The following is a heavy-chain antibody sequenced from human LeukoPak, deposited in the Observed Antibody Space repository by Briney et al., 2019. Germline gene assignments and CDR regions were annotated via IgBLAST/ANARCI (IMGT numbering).Heavy chain of an antibody. CDR3: QKDGLHCSSTSCLPYYFDY. V-gene: IGHV3-23*01. D-gene: IGHD2-2*01. Sequence: GSLRLSCAASGFTFSSYAMSWVRQAPGKGLEWVSAISGSGGSTYYADSVKGRFTISRDNSKNTLYLQMNSLRAEDTAVYYCQKDGLHCSSTSCLPYYFDYWGQGTLVTVSS. CDR1: GFTFSSYA. J-gene: IGHJ4*02. CDR2: ISGSGGST.